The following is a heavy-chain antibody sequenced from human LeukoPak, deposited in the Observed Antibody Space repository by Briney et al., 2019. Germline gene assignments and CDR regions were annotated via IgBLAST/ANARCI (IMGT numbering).Heavy chain of an antibody. Sequence: GGSLRLSCAASGFTFSSYSTNWVRQAPGKGLEWVSSISSSSSYIYYADSVKGRFTISRDNVKNSLYLQMNSLRAEDTAVYYCARDLGTGDYYYYGMDVWGQGTTVTVSS. CDR1: GFTFSSYS. CDR2: ISSSSSYI. J-gene: IGHJ6*02. D-gene: IGHD1-1*01. CDR3: ARDLGTGDYYYYGMDV. V-gene: IGHV3-21*01.